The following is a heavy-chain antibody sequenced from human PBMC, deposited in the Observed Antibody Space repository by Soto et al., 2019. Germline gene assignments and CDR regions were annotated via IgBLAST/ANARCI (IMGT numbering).Heavy chain of an antibody. V-gene: IGHV3-15*01. CDR3: AKDLNAVDLNDHDSSGYPEAFDI. CDR1: GFTFSNAW. Sequence: GGYLRLSCAASGFTFSNAWMSWVRQAPGKGLEWVGRIKSKTDGGTTDYAAPVKGRFTISRDDSKNTLYLQMNSLKTEDTAVYYCAKDLNAVDLNDHDSSGYPEAFDIWGQGKMVTV. J-gene: IGHJ3*02. D-gene: IGHD3-22*01. CDR2: IKSKTDGGTT.